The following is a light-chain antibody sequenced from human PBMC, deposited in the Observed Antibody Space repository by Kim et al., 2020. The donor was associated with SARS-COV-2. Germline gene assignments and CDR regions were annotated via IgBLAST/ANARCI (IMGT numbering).Light chain of an antibody. CDR2: GRN. V-gene: IGLV3-19*01. CDR3: NSRDSTGKRWV. J-gene: IGLJ1*01. CDR1: SLRSYY. Sequence: AVGQTVKITCQGDSLRSYYASWYQQKPGQAPILVIYGRNNRPSGIPDRFSGSSSVNTASLTITRAQAEDEADYYCNSRDSTGKRWVFGTGTKVTVL.